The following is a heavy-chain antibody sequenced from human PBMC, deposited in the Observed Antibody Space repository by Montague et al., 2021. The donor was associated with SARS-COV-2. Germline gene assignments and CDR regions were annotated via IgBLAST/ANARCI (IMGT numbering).Heavy chain of an antibody. CDR1: GGSISSGTYY. D-gene: IGHD3-9*01. Sequence: TLSLTCAVSGGSISSGTYYWSWIRQPPGKGLEWIGYIYYNGHTYYNPSLQSRVTMFLDMSKNRFSLQLSSVTAADTAVYFCARDSSGYFKYDYWGQGTLVTVSS. CDR2: IYYNGHT. V-gene: IGHV4-30-4*08. CDR3: ARDSSGYFKYDY. J-gene: IGHJ4*02.